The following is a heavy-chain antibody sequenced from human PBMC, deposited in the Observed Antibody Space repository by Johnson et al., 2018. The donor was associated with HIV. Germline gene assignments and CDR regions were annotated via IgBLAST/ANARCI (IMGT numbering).Heavy chain of an antibody. CDR1: GFTFSSYA. CDR3: ARDLRQFLEWSTTFDI. CDR2: ISYDGTTK. Sequence: VQLVESGGGVVQPGRSLRLSCAPSGFTFSSYAINWVRQAPGKGLEWVAVISYDGTTKHYADSVKGRFTISRDNVKNMLYLQMNSRRPEDTAVYYCARDLRQFLEWSTTFDIWGQGTMVTVSS. D-gene: IGHD3-3*01. J-gene: IGHJ3*02. V-gene: IGHV3-30*01.